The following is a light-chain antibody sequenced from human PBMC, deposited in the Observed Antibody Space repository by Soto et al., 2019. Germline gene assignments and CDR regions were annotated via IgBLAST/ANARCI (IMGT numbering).Light chain of an antibody. CDR1: QSISSY. CDR2: DVS. J-gene: IGKJ1*01. Sequence: DIQMTQSPSSLSASVGDRVTITCRASQSISSYLHWYQQKPGKAPKLLIYDVSSLESGVPSRFGGSGSGTEFTLTISSLQPDDFATYYCQQCNSFWTFGQGTKVDIK. CDR3: QQCNSFWT. V-gene: IGKV1-5*01.